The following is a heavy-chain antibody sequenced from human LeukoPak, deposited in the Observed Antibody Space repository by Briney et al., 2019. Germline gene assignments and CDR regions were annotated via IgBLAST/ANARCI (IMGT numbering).Heavy chain of an antibody. V-gene: IGHV3-23*01. Sequence: GGSLRLSCAASGFTFSNYAMSWVRQAPGTGLEWVSAILGSGGSTYYADSVKGRFTASRDNSKSTLYLQMNRLRAEDTALYYCAKWGDYDVLTGYYVPDYWGQGTLVTVSS. J-gene: IGHJ4*02. D-gene: IGHD3-9*01. CDR1: GFTFSNYA. CDR2: ILGSGGST. CDR3: AKWGDYDVLTGYYVPDY.